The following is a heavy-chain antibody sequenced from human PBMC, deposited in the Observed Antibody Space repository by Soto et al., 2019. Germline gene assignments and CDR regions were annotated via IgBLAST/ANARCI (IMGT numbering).Heavy chain of an antibody. V-gene: IGHV3-48*03. D-gene: IGHD2-15*01. Sequence: PGGSLRLSCGASGFTFSSYEMNWVRQAPGKXLEWVSYISSSGSTIYYADSVKGRFTISRDNAKNSLYLKMNSLRAEDTAVYYCATDSSLFRAGRYYYYGMDVWGQGTTVTVSS. J-gene: IGHJ6*02. CDR1: GFTFSSYE. CDR3: ATDSSLFRAGRYYYYGMDV. CDR2: ISSSGSTI.